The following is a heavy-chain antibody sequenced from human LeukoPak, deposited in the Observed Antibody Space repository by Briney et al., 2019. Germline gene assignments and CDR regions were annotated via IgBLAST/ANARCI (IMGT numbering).Heavy chain of an antibody. CDR2: ISDDGRNK. V-gene: IGHV3-30*03. J-gene: IGHJ4*02. Sequence: GGSLRLSCAASGFIFIRYGMHWVRQAPGKGLEWVGDISDDGRNKKYADSVKGRFTISRDNSKDTVYLQMNSLSAEDTAVYYCARDSYYDILTGYYNYWGQGTLVSVSS. D-gene: IGHD3-9*01. CDR1: GFIFIRYG. CDR3: ARDSYYDILTGYYNY.